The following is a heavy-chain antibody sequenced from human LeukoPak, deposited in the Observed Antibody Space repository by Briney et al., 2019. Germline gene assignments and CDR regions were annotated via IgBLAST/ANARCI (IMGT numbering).Heavy chain of an antibody. CDR1: GFTFSSYW. Sequence: GGSLRLSCAASGFTFSSYWMNWVRQAPGKGLEWVANIKQDGSEKYYVDSVKGRFTISRGNAQNSLYLQMNSLRAEDTAVYYCARDTVTPHFDYWGQGTLVTVSS. J-gene: IGHJ4*02. CDR3: ARDTVTPHFDY. CDR2: IKQDGSEK. V-gene: IGHV3-7*01. D-gene: IGHD4-17*01.